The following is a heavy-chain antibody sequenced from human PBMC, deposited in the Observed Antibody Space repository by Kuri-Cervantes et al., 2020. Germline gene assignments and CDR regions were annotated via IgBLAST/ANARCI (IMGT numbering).Heavy chain of an antibody. CDR2: ISWNSGKI. J-gene: IGHJ6*02. CDR3: ARDRSEKWWGNYYYYGMDV. V-gene: IGHV3-9*01. CDR1: GFTFDDYA. D-gene: IGHD2-15*01. Sequence: GGSLRLSCAASGFTFDDYAMHWVRQAPGKGLEWVSGISWNSGKIGYADSVKGRFTISRDNAKNTLYLQMNSLRAEDTAVYYCARDRSEKWWGNYYYYGMDVWGQGTTVTVSS.